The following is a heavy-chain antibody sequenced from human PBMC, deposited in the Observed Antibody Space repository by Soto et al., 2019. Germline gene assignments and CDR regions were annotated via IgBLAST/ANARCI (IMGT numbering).Heavy chain of an antibody. Sequence: EVQLLESGGGLVQPGGSLRLSCAASSGLTFSSYALSWVRQAPGKGLEWVSTISGSGGSTYYADSVKGRFTIPRDNSENTLCLQMNSLGAGDTAGYYCAAREGTTEVIWGQGTLVTVSS. CDR1: SGLTFSSYA. V-gene: IGHV3-23*01. CDR2: ISGSGGST. CDR3: AAREGTTEVI. J-gene: IGHJ4*02. D-gene: IGHD4-17*01.